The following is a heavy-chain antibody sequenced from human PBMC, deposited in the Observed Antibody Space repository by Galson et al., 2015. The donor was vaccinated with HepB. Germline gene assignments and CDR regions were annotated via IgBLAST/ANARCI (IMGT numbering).Heavy chain of an antibody. Sequence: SVKVSCKASGGTFSSYAISWVRQAPGQGLEWMGGIIPIFGTANYAQKFQGRVTITADESTSTAYMELSSLRSEDTAVYYCASDGSPRNSGHGHYYYYYYMDVWGKGTTVTVPS. CDR1: GGTFSSYA. D-gene: IGHD4-23*01. J-gene: IGHJ6*03. V-gene: IGHV1-69*13. CDR2: IIPIFGTA. CDR3: ASDGSPRNSGHGHYYYYYYMDV.